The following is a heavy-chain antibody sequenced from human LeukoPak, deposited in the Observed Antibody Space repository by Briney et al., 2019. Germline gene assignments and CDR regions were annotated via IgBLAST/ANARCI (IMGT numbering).Heavy chain of an antibody. Sequence: GGSLRLSCAASGFTFSDYYMSWIRQAPGKGLEWVSYISSSGSTIYYADSVKGRFTISRDNAKNSLYLQMNSLRAEDTAVYYCARFAVLLWFGEAYAFDIWGQGTMVTVSS. CDR3: ARFAVLLWFGEAYAFDI. V-gene: IGHV3-11*04. D-gene: IGHD3-10*01. CDR2: ISSSGSTI. J-gene: IGHJ3*02. CDR1: GFTFSDYY.